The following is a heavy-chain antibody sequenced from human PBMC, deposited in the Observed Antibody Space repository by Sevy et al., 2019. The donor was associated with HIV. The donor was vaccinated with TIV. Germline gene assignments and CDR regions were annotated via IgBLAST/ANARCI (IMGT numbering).Heavy chain of an antibody. J-gene: IGHJ6*02. CDR3: ARLGGYEDTYYYAMDV. CDR2: ITRDGGST. Sequence: GGSLRLACAASGFTFSSYAMSWVRQAPGKGLEWLSVITRDGGSTYYADAVKGRFTISRDNSKNTLYLQMNRLRVEDTAVYYCARLGGYEDTYYYAMDVWGQGTTVTVSS. CDR1: GFTFSSYA. V-gene: IGHV3-23*01. D-gene: IGHD5-12*01.